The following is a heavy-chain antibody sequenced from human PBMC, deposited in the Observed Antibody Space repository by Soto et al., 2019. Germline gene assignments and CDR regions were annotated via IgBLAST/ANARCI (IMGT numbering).Heavy chain of an antibody. J-gene: IGHJ4*02. D-gene: IGHD1-1*01. CDR2: ISGSGTNT. Sequence: GGSLRLSCVASGFSFSTYPMTWVRQAPGKGLEWVSLISGSGTNTYYAESVKGRFTISRDNSQNTLYLQMNTLRAEDTAVYYCAKEKPTTTCFDSWGQGTLVT. CDR3: AKEKPTTTCFDS. V-gene: IGHV3-23*01. CDR1: GFSFSTYP.